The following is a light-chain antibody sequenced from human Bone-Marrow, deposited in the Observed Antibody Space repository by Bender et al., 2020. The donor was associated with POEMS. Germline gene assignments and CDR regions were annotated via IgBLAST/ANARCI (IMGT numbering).Light chain of an antibody. Sequence: QSVLTQPPSASGTPGQRVTISCSGGSSNIGAHAVNWYQHLPGTAPKLLIYSSHRRPSEVPDRFSASKSDTSATLAINGIRSEDEADYYCASWDDTLSSWVFGGGTKVTVL. J-gene: IGLJ3*02. V-gene: IGLV1-47*02. CDR2: SSH. CDR3: ASWDDTLSSWV. CDR1: SSNIGAHA.